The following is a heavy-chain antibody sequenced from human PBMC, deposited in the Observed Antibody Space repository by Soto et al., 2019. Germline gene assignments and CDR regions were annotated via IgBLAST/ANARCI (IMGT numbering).Heavy chain of an antibody. Sequence: GGSLRLSCAASGFTFSSYAMSWVRQAPGKGLEWVSAISGSGGSTYYADSVKGRFTISRDNSKNTLYLQMNSLRAEDTAVYYCAKVSPYYYGSGIDSPNYYYYGMDVWGQGTTVTVSS. CDR2: ISGSGGST. CDR1: GFTFSSYA. J-gene: IGHJ6*02. CDR3: AKVSPYYYGSGIDSPNYYYYGMDV. V-gene: IGHV3-23*01. D-gene: IGHD3-10*01.